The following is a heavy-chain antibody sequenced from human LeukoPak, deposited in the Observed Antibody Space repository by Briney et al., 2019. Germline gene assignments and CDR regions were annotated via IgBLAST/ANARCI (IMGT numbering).Heavy chain of an antibody. Sequence: SVKVSCKASGGTFSSYAISWVRQAPGQGLEWMGGIIPIFGTANYAQKFQGRVTITTDESTSTAYMELSSLRSEDTAVYYCAFHGANWGSFQESSLQEDAFDIWGQGTMVTVSS. J-gene: IGHJ3*02. CDR1: GGTFSSYA. D-gene: IGHD7-27*01. CDR3: AFHGANWGSFQESSLQEDAFDI. CDR2: IIPIFGTA. V-gene: IGHV1-69*05.